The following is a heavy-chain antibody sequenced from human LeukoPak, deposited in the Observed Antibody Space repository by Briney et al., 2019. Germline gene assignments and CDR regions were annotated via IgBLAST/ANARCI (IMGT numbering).Heavy chain of an antibody. V-gene: IGHV4-59*08. CDR1: GGSISSYY. CDR2: IYYSGST. CDR3: ARRKPYGDSDQFDY. Sequence: SETLSLTCTVSGGSISSYYWSWIRQPPGKGLEWIGYIYYSGSTNYNPSLKSRVTISVDTSKNQFSLKLSSVTAADTAVYYCARRKPYGDSDQFDYWGQGTLVTVSS. J-gene: IGHJ4*02. D-gene: IGHD4-17*01.